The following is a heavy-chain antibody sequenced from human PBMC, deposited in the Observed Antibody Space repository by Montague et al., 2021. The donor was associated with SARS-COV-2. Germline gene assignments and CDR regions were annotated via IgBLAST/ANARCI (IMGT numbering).Heavy chain of an antibody. CDR2: IYYTGSR. CDR3: ARAGGFDNSGYVGRLRTYYFDY. D-gene: IGHD3-22*01. CDR1: GASIRSSDHY. V-gene: IGHV4-39*07. J-gene: IGHJ4*02. Sequence: SETLSLTCTVSGASIRSSDHYWGWIRQPPGKGLEWIGSIYYTGSRYYTPSLTSRLTISVDTSRYQLSLELTSVTAVDTAIYYCARAGGFDNSGYVGRLRTYYFDYWGQGLLVTVSA.